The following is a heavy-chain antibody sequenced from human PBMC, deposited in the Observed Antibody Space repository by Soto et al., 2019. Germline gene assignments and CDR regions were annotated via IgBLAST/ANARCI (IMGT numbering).Heavy chain of an antibody. Sequence: QVQLVESGGGVVQPGRSLRLSCAASGFTFSSYGMQWVRQAPGKGLEWVAVISYDGSNKYYADSVKGRFTISRDNSKNTLYLQMNSLRAEDTAVYYCAKEGQGLTFGETEYFDYWGQGTLVTVFS. V-gene: IGHV3-30*18. J-gene: IGHJ4*02. CDR3: AKEGQGLTFGETEYFDY. CDR2: ISYDGSNK. CDR1: GFTFSSYG. D-gene: IGHD3-10*01.